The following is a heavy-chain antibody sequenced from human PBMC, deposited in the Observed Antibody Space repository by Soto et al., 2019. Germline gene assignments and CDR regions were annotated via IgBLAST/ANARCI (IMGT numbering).Heavy chain of an antibody. CDR2: IHYSGTT. CDR1: GASISSYY. Sequence: PSETLSLTCGVSGASISSYYWSWIRQPPGKGLEWIAYIHYSGTTTYNPSLKSRVTMSVDSSKNQFSLKVSSVTAADTAVYFCARGPYTNSGWFDPWGQVTLVIVS. V-gene: IGHV4-59*01. D-gene: IGHD2-2*02. CDR3: ARGPYTNSGWFDP. J-gene: IGHJ5*02.